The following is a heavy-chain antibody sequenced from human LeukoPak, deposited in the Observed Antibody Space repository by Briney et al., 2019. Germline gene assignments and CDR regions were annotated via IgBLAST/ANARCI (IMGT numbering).Heavy chain of an antibody. V-gene: IGHV4-4*07. J-gene: IGHJ5*02. CDR3: AKEYCPSTICYPSGGWYDP. D-gene: IGHD2-2*01. CDR1: GGSIRSTY. CDR2: VLVGSI. Sequence: SSETLSLTCSVSGGSIRSTYWSWIRQPAGKGLEYIGRVLVGSINYNPSLRSRVTMSIDTSKSEFSLKLTSVTAADTAVYYCAKEYCPSTICYPSGGWYDPWGQGILVTVSS.